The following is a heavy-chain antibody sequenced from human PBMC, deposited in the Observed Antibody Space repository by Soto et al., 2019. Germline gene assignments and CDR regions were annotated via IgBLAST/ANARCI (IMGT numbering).Heavy chain of an antibody. CDR1: GGTFSSYA. Sequence: ASVKVSCKASGGTFSSYAISWVRQAPGQGLEWMGGIIPIFGTANYAQKFQGRVTITADKSTSTAYMELSSLRSEDTAVYYCARYHPEGYWFDPWGQGTLVTVSS. CDR2: IIPIFGTA. J-gene: IGHJ5*02. V-gene: IGHV1-69*06. CDR3: ARYHPEGYWFDP. D-gene: IGHD2-2*01.